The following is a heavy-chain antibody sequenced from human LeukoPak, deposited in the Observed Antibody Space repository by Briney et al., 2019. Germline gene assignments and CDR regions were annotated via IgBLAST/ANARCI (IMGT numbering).Heavy chain of an antibody. CDR2: IIPIFGTA. D-gene: IGHD2-15*01. V-gene: IGHV1-69*05. J-gene: IGHJ4*02. Sequence: SVKVSCKASGGTFGSYAISWVPQAPGQGLEWMGGIIPIFGTANYAQKFQGRVTITTDESTSTAYMELSSLRSEDTAVYYCARWRSTLVGFDYWGQGTLVTVSS. CDR3: ARWRSTLVGFDY. CDR1: GGTFGSYA.